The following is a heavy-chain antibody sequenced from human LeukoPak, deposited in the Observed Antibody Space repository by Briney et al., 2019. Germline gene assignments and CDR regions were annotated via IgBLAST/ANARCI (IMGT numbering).Heavy chain of an antibody. D-gene: IGHD6-25*01. V-gene: IGHV3-9*01. CDR1: GLTFDDYA. CDR2: ISWNSGSI. Sequence: PGGSLRLSCAASGLTFDDYAMHWVRQAPGKGLEWVSGISWNSGSIGYADSVKGRFTISRDNAKNSLYLQMNSLRAEDTALYYCARGSGWKPIDYWGQGTLVTVSS. CDR3: ARGSGWKPIDY. J-gene: IGHJ4*02.